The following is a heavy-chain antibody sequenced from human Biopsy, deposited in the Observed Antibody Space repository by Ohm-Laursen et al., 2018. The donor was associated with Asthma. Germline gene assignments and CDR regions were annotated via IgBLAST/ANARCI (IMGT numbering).Heavy chain of an antibody. V-gene: IGHV3-30-3*01. J-gene: IGHJ4*02. CDR1: GFTFSTYA. CDR2: ISYDGSNK. Sequence: SLRLSCAASGFTFSTYAMHWVRQAPGKGLEWVAVISYDGSNKYYADSVKGRFTISRDNSKNTLYLQMNSLRGDDTAVYYCARDMNRDGWYFDYWGQGTLVTVSP. D-gene: IGHD5-24*01. CDR3: ARDMNRDGWYFDY.